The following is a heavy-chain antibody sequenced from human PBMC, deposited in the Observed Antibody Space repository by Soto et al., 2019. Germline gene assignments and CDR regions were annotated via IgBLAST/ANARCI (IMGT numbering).Heavy chain of an antibody. CDR3: ARVCGGDCHYGMDV. V-gene: IGHV4-31*03. J-gene: IGHJ6*02. Sequence: QVQLQESGPGLVKPSQTLSLTCTVSGGSISSGGYYWTWIRQHPGKGLEWIGYVYYSGSTYYNPSLKTRVTISVATSKNQLSLKLRSVTAADTAVYYCARVCGGDCHYGMDVWGQGTTVTVSS. CDR2: VYYSGST. D-gene: IGHD2-21*02. CDR1: GGSISSGGYY.